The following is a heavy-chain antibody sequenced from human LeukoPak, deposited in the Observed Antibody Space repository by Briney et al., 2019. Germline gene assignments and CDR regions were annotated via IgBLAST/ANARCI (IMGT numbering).Heavy chain of an antibody. J-gene: IGHJ4*02. D-gene: IGHD3-10*01. V-gene: IGHV4-4*07. CDR3: ARQSILWFGEFDY. CDR2: IYSSGTT. CDR1: GGSISNYY. Sequence: SETLSLTCNVSGGSISNYYWTWIRQPAGKGLEWIGRIYSSGTTNHNPSLKSRVTISVDTSKNQFSLKLSSVTAADTAVYYCARQSILWFGEFDYWGQGTLVTVSS.